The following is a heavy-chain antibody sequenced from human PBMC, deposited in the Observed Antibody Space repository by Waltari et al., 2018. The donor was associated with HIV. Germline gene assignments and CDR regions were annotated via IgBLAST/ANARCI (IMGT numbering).Heavy chain of an antibody. CDR3: ARGGVAVPGIHY. CDR1: GFTFGDYG. CDR2: IRLNANGGAT. V-gene: IGHV3-49*05. Sequence: DVQVVESGGGLVKPGRSLRLSCTGSGFTFGDYGVSWFRQAPGKGLEWVGFIRLNANGGATQYVASVKGRFTISREDSKSVAYLQMNSLGIEDTAVYFCARGGVAVPGIHYWGQGTLVTVSS. J-gene: IGHJ4*02. D-gene: IGHD6-19*01.